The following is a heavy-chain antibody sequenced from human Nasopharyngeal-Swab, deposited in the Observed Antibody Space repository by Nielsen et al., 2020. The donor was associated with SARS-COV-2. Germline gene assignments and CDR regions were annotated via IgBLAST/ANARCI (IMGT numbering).Heavy chain of an antibody. Sequence: ASVKVSCKASGYTFSTKAIHWARLAPGQGLEWMGWITTANGNTKYSQKFQGRVTITADKSTSTAYMELSSLRSEDTAVYYCARDVYSSSSWWFDPWGQGTLVTVSS. CDR3: ARDVYSSSSWWFDP. J-gene: IGHJ5*02. CDR2: ITTANGNT. D-gene: IGHD6-6*01. V-gene: IGHV1-3*04. CDR1: GYTFSTKA.